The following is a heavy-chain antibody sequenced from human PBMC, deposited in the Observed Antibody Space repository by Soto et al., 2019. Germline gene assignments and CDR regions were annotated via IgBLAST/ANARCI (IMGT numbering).Heavy chain of an antibody. CDR2: ISSSSSYI. CDR1: GFTFSSYN. J-gene: IGHJ4*02. D-gene: IGHD2-15*01. CDR3: ARDPRDVARPFDY. Sequence: RLSCAASGFTFSSYNMNWVRQAPGKGLEWVSSISSSSSYIYYADSMKGRFTISRDNARNSLYLQMNTLRAEDTAVYYCARDPRDVARPFDYWGQGTLVTVSS. V-gene: IGHV3-21*01.